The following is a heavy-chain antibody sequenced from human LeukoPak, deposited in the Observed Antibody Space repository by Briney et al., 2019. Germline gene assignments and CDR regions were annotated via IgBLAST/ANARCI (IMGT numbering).Heavy chain of an antibody. CDR2: IYYSGST. V-gene: IGHV4-39*01. CDR3: ARGGGRSRYCSSTSCYAFDI. D-gene: IGHD2-2*01. Sequence: SETLSLTCTVSGGSISSSSYYWGWIRQPPGKGLEWIGSIYYSGSTYYNPSLKSRVTISVDTSKNQFSLKLSSVTAADTAVYYCARGGGRSRYCSSTSCYAFDIWGQGTMVTVSS. J-gene: IGHJ3*02. CDR1: GGSISSSSYY.